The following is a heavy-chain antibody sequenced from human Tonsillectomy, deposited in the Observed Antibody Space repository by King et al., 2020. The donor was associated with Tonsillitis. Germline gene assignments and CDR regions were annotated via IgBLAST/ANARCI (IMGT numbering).Heavy chain of an antibody. J-gene: IGHJ4*02. CDR3: AKDPHDSGRYHGHSFDF. CDR2: IRGSGGFT. V-gene: IGHV3-23*04. D-gene: IGHD3-10*01. Sequence: VQLVQSGGGLVQPGGSLRLSCVVSGFTFSSYAMNWVRQAPGKGLEWVSAIRGSGGFTYYADSVKGRFTISRDNSKNTLYLQMTSLRAEDTAVYYCAKDPHDSGRYHGHSFDFWGLGTLFTASS. CDR1: GFTFSSYA.